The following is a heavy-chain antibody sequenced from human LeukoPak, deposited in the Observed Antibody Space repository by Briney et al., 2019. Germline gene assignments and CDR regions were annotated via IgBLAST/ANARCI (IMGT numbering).Heavy chain of an antibody. J-gene: IGHJ4*02. D-gene: IGHD4-17*01. Sequence: GGSLRLSCAASGFTFSSYGMNWVRQAPGKGLEWVAVIWYDGSNKYYVDSVKGRFTISRDNSKNTLYLQMNSLRAEDTAVYYCARDGDGRGEDFDYWGQGILVTVSS. CDR2: IWYDGSNK. CDR1: GFTFSSYG. CDR3: ARDGDGRGEDFDY. V-gene: IGHV3-33*01.